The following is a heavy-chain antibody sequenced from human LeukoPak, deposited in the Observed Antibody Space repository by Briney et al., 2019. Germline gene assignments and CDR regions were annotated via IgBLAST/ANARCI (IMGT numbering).Heavy chain of an antibody. CDR3: ARGLYSYGWSDYYYMDV. V-gene: IGHV3-30*04. J-gene: IGHJ6*03. CDR2: ISYDGSNK. Sequence: GGPLRLSCAASGFTFSSYAMHWVRQAPGKGLEGVAVISYDGSNKYYADSVKGRFNISRDNSKNTRYLQMNSLRAEDTAVYYCARGLYSYGWSDYYYMDVWGKGTTVTVSS. CDR1: GFTFSSYA. D-gene: IGHD5-18*01.